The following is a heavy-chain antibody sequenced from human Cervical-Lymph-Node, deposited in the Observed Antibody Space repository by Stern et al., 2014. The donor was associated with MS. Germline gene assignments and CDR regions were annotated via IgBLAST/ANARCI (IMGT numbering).Heavy chain of an antibody. CDR2: IIPIFGTA. CDR3: ARGELKEGLVRGMDV. V-gene: IGHV1-69*01. D-gene: IGHD1-26*01. J-gene: IGHJ6*02. Sequence: VQLVEYGAEGKKPGSSGKVSCKASGGTFSSYALSWVRQAPGQGLEWMGGIIPIFGTANYAQKFQGRVTITADESTSTAYMELSSLRSEDTAVYYCARGELKEGLVRGMDVWGQGTTVTVSS. CDR1: GGTFSSYA.